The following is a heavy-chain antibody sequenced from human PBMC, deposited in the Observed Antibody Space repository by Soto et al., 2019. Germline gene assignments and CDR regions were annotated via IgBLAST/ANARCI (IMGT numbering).Heavy chain of an antibody. CDR2: ISAYNGNT. CDR3: ARDWGYSGYDGKHYFDY. V-gene: IGHV1-18*04. Sequence: ASVKVSCKSSGYTFTSYGISWVRQAPGQGLEWMGWISAYNGNTNYAQKLQGRVTMTTDTSTSTAYMELRSLRSDDTAVYYCARDWGYSGYDGKHYFDYWGQGTLVTVYS. J-gene: IGHJ4*02. CDR1: GYTFTSYG. D-gene: IGHD5-12*01.